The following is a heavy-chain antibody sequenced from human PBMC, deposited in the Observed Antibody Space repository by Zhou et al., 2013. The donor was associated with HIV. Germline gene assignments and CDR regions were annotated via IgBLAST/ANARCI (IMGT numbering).Heavy chain of an antibody. V-gene: IGHV4-39*01. D-gene: IGHD6-6*01. CDR3: ASLSTIAAPFDY. CDR1: GGSISSNSYY. CDR2: IHYSGST. Sequence: QVQLQESGPGLVKPSETLSLTCTVSGGSISSNSYYWGWIRQPPGKGLKWIGTIHYSGSTHYSPSLKSRVTISVDTSKNQFSLKLSSVTAADTSAYYCASLSTIAAPFDYWGQGTLVTVS. J-gene: IGHJ4*02.